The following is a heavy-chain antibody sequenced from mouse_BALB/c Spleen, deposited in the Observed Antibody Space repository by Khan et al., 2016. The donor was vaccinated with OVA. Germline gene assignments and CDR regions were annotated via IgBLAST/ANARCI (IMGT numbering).Heavy chain of an antibody. D-gene: IGHD2-10*01. J-gene: IGHJ4*01. CDR2: IWSDGSR. V-gene: IGHV2-6-1*01. CDR1: GFSLTNYG. CDR3: ARQPYYHYYLLDY. Sequence: VQLKESGPGLVAPSQSLSITCTISGFSLTNYGVHWVRQPPGKGLEWLVVIWSDGSRTYNSALKSRLSISKDNSKNQVFLKMNSLQADDTAVYYCARQPYYHYYLLDYWGQGTSVTVSS.